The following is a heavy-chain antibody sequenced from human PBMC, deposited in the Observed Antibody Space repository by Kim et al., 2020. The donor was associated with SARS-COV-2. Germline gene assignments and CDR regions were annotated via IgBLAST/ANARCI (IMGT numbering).Heavy chain of an antibody. Sequence: YADSVKGRFTISRDNSKNTLYLQMNSLRAEDTAVYYCARDLKGGGGMDVWGQGTTVTVSS. CDR3: ARDLKGGGGMDV. D-gene: IGHD3-16*01. J-gene: IGHJ6*02. V-gene: IGHV3-30*01.